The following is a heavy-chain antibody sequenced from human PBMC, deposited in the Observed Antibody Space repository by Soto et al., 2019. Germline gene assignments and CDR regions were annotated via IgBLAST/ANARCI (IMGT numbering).Heavy chain of an antibody. CDR1: GFTFCDYY. CDR2: ISSSGSTI. V-gene: IGHV3-11*01. CDR3: ARDMEQGDFGVPGRFDP. Sequence: GGSLRLSCAASGFTFCDYYMSWIRQAPGKGLEWVSYISSSGSTIYYADSVKGRFTISRDNAKNSLYLQMNSLRAEDTAVYYCARDMEQGDFGVPGRFDPWGEGTLVTVSS. D-gene: IGHD3-3*01. J-gene: IGHJ5*02.